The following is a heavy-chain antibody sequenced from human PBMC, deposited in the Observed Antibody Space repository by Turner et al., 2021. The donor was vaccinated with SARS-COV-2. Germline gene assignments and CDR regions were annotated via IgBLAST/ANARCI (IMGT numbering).Heavy chain of an antibody. J-gene: IGHJ5*02. CDR3: ATAPPYCTNGVCPNWFDP. D-gene: IGHD2-8*01. CDR1: GYTLIELS. Sequence: QVQLVQSGAEVTKPGASVKVSCKVSGYTLIELSMHWVRQAPGKGREWMGGFDPEDGETIYAQKFQGRVTMTEDTSTDTAYMELSSLRSEDTAVYYCATAPPYCTNGVCPNWFDPWGQGTLVTVSS. V-gene: IGHV1-24*01. CDR2: FDPEDGET.